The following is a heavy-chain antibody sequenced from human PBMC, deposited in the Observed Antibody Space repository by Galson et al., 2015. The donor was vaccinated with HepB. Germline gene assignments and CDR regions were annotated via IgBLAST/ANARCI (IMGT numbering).Heavy chain of an antibody. V-gene: IGHV7-4-1*02. J-gene: IGHJ4*02. CDR3: AREGFGETAFDY. D-gene: IGHD3-10*01. CDR2: INTHTGNP. CDR1: GYTFSTYA. Sequence: SVKVSCKASGYTFSTYAINWVRQAPGQGLEWMGWINTHTGNPTYAPGFTGRFVFSLDSSVTTAYLQITSLKAGDTAVYYCAREGFGETAFDYWGQGSLVTVSS.